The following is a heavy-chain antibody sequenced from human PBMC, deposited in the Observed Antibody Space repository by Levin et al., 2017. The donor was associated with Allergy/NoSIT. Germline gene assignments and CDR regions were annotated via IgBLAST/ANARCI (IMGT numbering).Heavy chain of an antibody. D-gene: IGHD1-26*01. V-gene: IGHV3-48*04. Sequence: GGSLRLSCAASGFTFSSYAMNWVRQAPGKGLEWVSYLSATSARIDYAESVRGRFTISRDNARNSLHLQMNNLRVEDTAVYYCVRDLSYRQDYYNYFDYWGQGTPVTVSS. J-gene: IGHJ4*02. CDR2: LSATSARI. CDR3: VRDLSYRQDYYNYFDY. CDR1: GFTFSSYA.